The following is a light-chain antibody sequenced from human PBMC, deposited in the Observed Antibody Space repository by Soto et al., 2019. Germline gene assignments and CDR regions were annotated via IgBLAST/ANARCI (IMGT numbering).Light chain of an antibody. J-gene: IGKJ1*01. V-gene: IGKV3-15*01. CDR1: QSVSSK. CDR2: DAS. Sequence: MVMTQSPATLSVSPLERATLSFRASQSVSSKLAWYQQKPGQAPRLLIYDASTRATGIPARFSGSGSGTEFTLTISSLQSEDFAVYNCQQYNKWPRTFGQGTKVDIK. CDR3: QQYNKWPRT.